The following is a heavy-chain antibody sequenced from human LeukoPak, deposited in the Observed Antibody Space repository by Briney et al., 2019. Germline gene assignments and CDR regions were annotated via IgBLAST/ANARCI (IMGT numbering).Heavy chain of an antibody. J-gene: IGHJ6*03. CDR1: GYTFTSYG. CDR3: ARGSQERPYYYYMDV. Sequence: ASVKVSCKASGYTFTSYGISWVRQAPGQGLEWMGWISAYNGNTNYAQKLQGRVTMTTDTSTSTAYMELRSLRSDDTAVYYCARGSQERPYYYYMDVWGKGTTVTVSS. D-gene: IGHD1-1*01. V-gene: IGHV1-18*01. CDR2: ISAYNGNT.